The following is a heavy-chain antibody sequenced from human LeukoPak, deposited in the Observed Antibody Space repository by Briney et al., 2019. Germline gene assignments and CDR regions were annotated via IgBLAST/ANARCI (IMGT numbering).Heavy chain of an antibody. Sequence: LAGGSLRLSCAASGFTVTSHYMTWVRQAPGKGLEWVSIIYSGVSTYYADSVKGRFIISRDNAKNSLYLQMNSLRAEDTALYYCARAAKTFDYWGQGTLVTVSS. CDR1: GFTVTSHY. V-gene: IGHV3-53*01. CDR2: IYSGVST. CDR3: ARAAKTFDY. J-gene: IGHJ4*02.